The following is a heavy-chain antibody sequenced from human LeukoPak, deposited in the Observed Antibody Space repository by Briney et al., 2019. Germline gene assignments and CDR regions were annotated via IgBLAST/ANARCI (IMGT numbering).Heavy chain of an antibody. V-gene: IGHV4-61*02. CDR1: GGSISSGSYY. J-gene: IGHJ4*02. CDR3: AGGPRYCSGGSCYPMLPSFDY. D-gene: IGHD2-15*01. Sequence: SQTLSLTCTVSGGSISSGSYYWSWIRQPAGKGLEWLGRIYTSGSTNYNPSLKSRVTISVDTSKNQFSLKLSSVTAADTAVYYCAGGPRYCSGGSCYPMLPSFDYWGQGTLVTVSS. CDR2: IYTSGST.